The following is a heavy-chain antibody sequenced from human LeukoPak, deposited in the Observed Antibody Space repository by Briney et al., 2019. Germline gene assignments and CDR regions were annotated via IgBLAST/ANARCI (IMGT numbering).Heavy chain of an antibody. CDR2: IKQDGSEK. Sequence: GGSLRLSCAASGFTFSSYWMSWVRQAPGKGLEWVANIKQDGSEKYYVDSVKGRFTISRDNAKNSLYLQMNSLRAEDTAVYYCARESHTYCSGGSCYDYWGQGTLVTVSS. D-gene: IGHD2-15*01. J-gene: IGHJ4*02. CDR3: ARESHTYCSGGSCYDY. V-gene: IGHV3-7*01. CDR1: GFTFSSYW.